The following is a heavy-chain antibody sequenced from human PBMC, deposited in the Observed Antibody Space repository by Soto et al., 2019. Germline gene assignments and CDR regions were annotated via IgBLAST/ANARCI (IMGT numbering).Heavy chain of an antibody. J-gene: IGHJ4*02. CDR2: ISSGGGRT. CDR3: AKDNPFTYYDSSGYYDY. Sequence: PGGSLRLSCAASGFIFSSYAMSWVRQTPGKGLEWVSFISSGGGRTYYADSVKGRFAISRDNSKNTLYLQMNSLRAEDTAVYYCAKDNPFTYYDSSGYYDYWGRGTLVTVSS. D-gene: IGHD3-22*01. V-gene: IGHV3-23*01. CDR1: GFIFSSYA.